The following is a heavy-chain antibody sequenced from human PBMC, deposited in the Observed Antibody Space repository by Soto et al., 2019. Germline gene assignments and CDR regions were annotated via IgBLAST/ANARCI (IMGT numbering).Heavy chain of an antibody. J-gene: IGHJ3*02. Sequence: PGGSLRLSXAASGFTFSGSAMHWVRQASGKGLEWVGRIRSKANSYATAYAASVKGRFTISRDDSKNTAYLQMNSLKTEDTAVYYCTRRWAADYYDSSGYYFDAFDIWGQGTMVTVSS. V-gene: IGHV3-73*01. CDR3: TRRWAADYYDSSGYYFDAFDI. D-gene: IGHD3-22*01. CDR1: GFTFSGSA. CDR2: IRSKANSYAT.